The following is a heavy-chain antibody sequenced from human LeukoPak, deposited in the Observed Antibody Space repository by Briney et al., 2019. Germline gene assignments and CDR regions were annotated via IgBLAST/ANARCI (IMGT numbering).Heavy chain of an antibody. CDR3: AQLSYYYYMDA. CDR1: GGSISSYY. Sequence: PSETLSLTCTVSGGSISSYYWSWIRQPPGKGLEWIGYIYYSGSTNYNPSLESRVTISVDTSKNQFSLKLSSVTAADTAVYYCAQLSYYYYMDAWGKGTTVTVSS. D-gene: IGHD5-24*01. J-gene: IGHJ6*03. V-gene: IGHV4-59*01. CDR2: IYYSGST.